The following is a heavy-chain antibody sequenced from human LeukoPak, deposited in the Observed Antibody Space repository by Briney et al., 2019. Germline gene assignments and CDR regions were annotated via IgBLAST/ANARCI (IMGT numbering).Heavy chain of an antibody. CDR2: IIAYNGNT. Sequence: ASVKVSCKASGYTFTSYGISWVRQAPGQGLEWMGWIIAYNGNTNYAQKLQGRVTMTTDTSTSTAYMELRSLRSDDTAVYYCARVHLGENYYYYYMDVWGKGTTVTVSS. J-gene: IGHJ6*03. D-gene: IGHD1-1*01. CDR1: GYTFTSYG. V-gene: IGHV1-18*01. CDR3: ARVHLGENYYYYYMDV.